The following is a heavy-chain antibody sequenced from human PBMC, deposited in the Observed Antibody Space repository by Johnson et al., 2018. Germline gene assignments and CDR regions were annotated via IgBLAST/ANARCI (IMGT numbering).Heavy chain of an antibody. Sequence: VQLQESGGGLLQXGRSXRLXCEGSGFRFEDFAMYWVRQVPGKGLAWVAGISWNSGSIGHADSVKGRFTISRDNAKNYLYRQMNSLRAEDTALYYCAKDMWQQLVPSYVMDVWGQGTTVTVSS. CDR1: GFRFEDFA. D-gene: IGHD6-13*01. CDR3: AKDMWQQLVPSYVMDV. J-gene: IGHJ6*02. CDR2: ISWNSGSI. V-gene: IGHV3-9*01.